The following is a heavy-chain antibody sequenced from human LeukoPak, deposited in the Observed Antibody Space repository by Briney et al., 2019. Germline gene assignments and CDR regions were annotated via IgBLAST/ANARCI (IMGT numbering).Heavy chain of an antibody. CDR2: IKSEEDGGKT. J-gene: IGHJ4*02. V-gene: IGHV3-15*05. CDR3: IIYPGR. D-gene: IGHD1-26*01. Sequence: KTGGSLILSFAAPGFRVINARMGWVRRAPGQGREWVGRIKSEEDGGKTAYTAPVEDRFSISRDESENTLYLQMDSLQTDDTGVYYCIIYPGRWGQGTRVTVSS. CDR1: GFRVINAR.